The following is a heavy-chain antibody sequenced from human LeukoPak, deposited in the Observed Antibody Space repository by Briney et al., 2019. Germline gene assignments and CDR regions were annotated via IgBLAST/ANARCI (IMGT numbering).Heavy chain of an antibody. D-gene: IGHD2-21*02. V-gene: IGHV3-7*01. J-gene: IGHJ5*02. CDR2: IKQDGSEK. CDR3: ARLPHSLALLFNWFDP. CDR1: GFTFSSYW. Sequence: GGSLRLSCAASGFTFSSYWMSWVRQAPGKGLEWVANIKQDGSEKYYVDSVKGRFTISRDNAKNSLYLQMNSLRAEDTAVYYCARLPHSLALLFNWFDPWGQGTLVTVSP.